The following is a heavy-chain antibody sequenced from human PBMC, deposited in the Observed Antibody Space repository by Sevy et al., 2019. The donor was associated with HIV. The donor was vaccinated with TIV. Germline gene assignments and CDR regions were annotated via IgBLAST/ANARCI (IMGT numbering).Heavy chain of an antibody. J-gene: IGHJ4*02. D-gene: IGHD1-1*01. CDR3: ARGGVYNWNDLDY. CDR2: INPNSGGT. CDR1: GYTFTGYY. Sequence: ASVKVSCKASGYTFTGYYMHWVRQAPGQGLEWMVRINPNSGGTNYAQKFQGRVTMTRDTSISTAYMELSRLRSDDTAVYYCARGGVYNWNDLDYWGQGTLVTVSS. V-gene: IGHV1-2*06.